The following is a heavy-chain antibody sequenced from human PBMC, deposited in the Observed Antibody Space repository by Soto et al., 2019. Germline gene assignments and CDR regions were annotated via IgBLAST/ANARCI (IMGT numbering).Heavy chain of an antibody. V-gene: IGHV3-23*01. CDR1: GFSFSSYG. Sequence: EEQLLESGGGLVQPGGSLRLSCAASGFSFSSYGMSWVRQAPGKGLEWVSGISGGGDSTYYADSVKGRFTISRDKSKNTLYLQMNSLRAEDTAVYYWARGQDDYGDSDVWFDPWGQGTLVSVSS. D-gene: IGHD4-17*01. CDR3: ARGQDDYGDSDVWFDP. J-gene: IGHJ5*02. CDR2: ISGGGDST.